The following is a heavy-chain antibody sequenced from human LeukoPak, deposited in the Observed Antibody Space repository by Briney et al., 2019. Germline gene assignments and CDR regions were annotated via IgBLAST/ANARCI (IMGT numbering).Heavy chain of an antibody. V-gene: IGHV3-64*01. CDR2: TSYNGDGT. D-gene: IGHD3-3*02. Sequence: SGGSLTLSSADSGFSFCKFAMHWVRQGPGSGLESVSGTSYNGDGTYYAHSVRGRFPISTDNSKKTLYLQVSSLRVEDMGVYYCARGHLWSGYTYQDYFYYMDVWGKGTAVTVSS. CDR1: GFSFCKFA. J-gene: IGHJ6*03. CDR3: ARGHLWSGYTYQDYFYYMDV.